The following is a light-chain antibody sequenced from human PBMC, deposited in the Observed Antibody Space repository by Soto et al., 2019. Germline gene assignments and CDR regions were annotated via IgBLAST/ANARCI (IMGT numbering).Light chain of an antibody. CDR3: QQSYRAPYT. CDR1: QRISTY. Sequence: IPLTQSPSSLSASVGDTVTITCRASQRISTYLNWYQHKPGKAPNLLIQAASSLLNGVPSRFSGSGAETDFTLTISSLRPEDFATYYCQQSYRAPYTFGQGTKLDVK. CDR2: AAS. J-gene: IGKJ2*01. V-gene: IGKV1-39*01.